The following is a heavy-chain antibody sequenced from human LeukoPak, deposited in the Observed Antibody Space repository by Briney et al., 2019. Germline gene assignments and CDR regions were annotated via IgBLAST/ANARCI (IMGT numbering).Heavy chain of an antibody. CDR2: IYSGGNT. J-gene: IGHJ4*02. D-gene: IGHD2-21*02. V-gene: IGHV3-53*01. CDR3: ARGTVTAPDY. CDR1: GLSVSNTY. Sequence: GGSLRLSCAASGLSVSNTYMSWVRQAPGKGLEWVSIIYSGGNTYYADSVKGRFTISRDNSKNTLYLQMNRLRPEDTAVYYCARGTVTAPDYWGQGTLVAVSS.